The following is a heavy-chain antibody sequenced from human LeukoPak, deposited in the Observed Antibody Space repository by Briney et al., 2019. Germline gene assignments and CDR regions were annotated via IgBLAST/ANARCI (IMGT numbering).Heavy chain of an antibody. J-gene: IGHJ4*02. V-gene: IGHV3-15*01. CDR2: IKSKTDGGIT. Sequence: GGSLRLSCAASGFTFSNAWMSWVRQAPGKGLEWVGRIKSKTDGGITDYAAPVKGRFTISRDDSKNTLYLQMNSLKTEDTAVYYCTTVFEDTAMVIHWGQGTLVTVSS. CDR3: TTVFEDTAMVIH. D-gene: IGHD5-18*01. CDR1: GFTFSNAW.